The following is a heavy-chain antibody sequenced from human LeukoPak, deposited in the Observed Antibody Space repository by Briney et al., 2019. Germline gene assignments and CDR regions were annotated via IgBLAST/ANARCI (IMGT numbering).Heavy chain of an antibody. V-gene: IGHV4-59*01. CDR3: ARVRGYYDSSGYDY. Sequence: SETLSLTCTVSGASISSYYWSWLRQPPGKGLEWIGYIYYSGSTNYNPALKSRVTISEDTSKNQISLKLSSVTAADTAVYYCARVRGYYDSSGYDYWGQGTLVTVSS. CDR1: GASISSYY. J-gene: IGHJ4*02. CDR2: IYYSGST. D-gene: IGHD3-22*01.